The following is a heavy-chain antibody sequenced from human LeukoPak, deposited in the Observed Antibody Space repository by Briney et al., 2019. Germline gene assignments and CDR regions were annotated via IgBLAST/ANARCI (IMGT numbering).Heavy chain of an antibody. J-gene: IGHJ5*02. D-gene: IGHD3-10*01. V-gene: IGHV1-8*01. CDR2: MNPNSGDT. CDR3: ARGKPGSGSYYKGRIWFDP. Sequence: VASVKVSCKASGYTFTSYDINWVRQATGQGLEWMGWMNPNSGDTGYAQKFQGRVTMTRNTSISTAYMELSSLRSEDTAVYYCARGKPGSGSYYKGRIWFDPWGQGTLVTVSS. CDR1: GYTFTSYD.